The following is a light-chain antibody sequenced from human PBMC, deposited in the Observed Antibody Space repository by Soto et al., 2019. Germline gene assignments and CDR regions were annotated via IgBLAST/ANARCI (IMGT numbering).Light chain of an antibody. Sequence: DIVLTQSPGTLSLSPGEGATLSCSGSQSVSSSYLAWYQQKPGQAPRLLIYGASSRATGIPDRFSGSGSGTDFTLTISRLEPEDFAVYYCQQYGSSLFTLGPGTKVDIK. CDR3: QQYGSSLFT. V-gene: IGKV3-20*01. CDR1: QSVSSSY. CDR2: GAS. J-gene: IGKJ3*01.